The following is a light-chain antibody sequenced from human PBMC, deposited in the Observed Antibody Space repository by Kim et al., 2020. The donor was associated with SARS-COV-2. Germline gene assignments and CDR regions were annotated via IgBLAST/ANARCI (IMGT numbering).Light chain of an antibody. CDR3: LLYWGGALF. Sequence: GGTVTLPCYCSAGAVTMGSCANWFQQKPGQAPRTLIDSTTNKPSWTPARFSGSLLGGKFALTLSGVQLEDEADDYCLLYWGGALFFGGGTQLTVL. CDR1: AGAVTMGSC. J-gene: IGLJ2*01. CDR2: STT. V-gene: IGLV7-43*01.